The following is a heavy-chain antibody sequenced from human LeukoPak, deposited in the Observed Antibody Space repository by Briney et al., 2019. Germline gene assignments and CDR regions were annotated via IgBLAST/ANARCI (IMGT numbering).Heavy chain of an antibody. J-gene: IGHJ4*02. CDR3: ARGYGSSDY. CDR2: INHSGST. Sequence: SETLSLTCAVYGGSFSGYYWSWIRQPPGKGLEWIGEINHSGSTNYNPSLKSRVTISVDTSKDQFSLKLSSVTAADTAVYYCARGYGSSDYWGQGTLVTVSS. CDR1: GGSFSGYY. D-gene: IGHD3-16*01. V-gene: IGHV4-34*01.